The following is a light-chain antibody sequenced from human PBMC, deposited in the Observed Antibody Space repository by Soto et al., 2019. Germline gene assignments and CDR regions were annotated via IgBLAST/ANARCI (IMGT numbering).Light chain of an antibody. CDR3: MQSLQTPPT. CDR2: LGS. V-gene: IGKV2-28*01. CDR1: QSLLHSDGYNY. J-gene: IGKJ1*01. Sequence: IVMTQSPLSLPVTPGEPASISCRSSQSLLHSDGYNYLDWYLQKPGQSPQLLIYLGSSRASGVPDRFSGSGSGTDFTLKISTVEVEDVGVYYCMQSLQTPPTFGQGTKVEIK.